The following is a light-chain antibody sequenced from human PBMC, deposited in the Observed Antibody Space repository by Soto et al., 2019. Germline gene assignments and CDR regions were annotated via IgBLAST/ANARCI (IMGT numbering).Light chain of an antibody. CDR3: QQRSDWPLT. CDR2: DAS. J-gene: IGKJ4*01. CDR1: QSVIRY. V-gene: IGKV3-11*01. Sequence: EIVLTQSPGTLSLSPGERATLSCRASQSVIRYLAWYQQKPGQAPRLLIYDASKRATGIPARFIGSGSGTDFTLTISSLEPEDFAVYYCQQRSDWPLTFAGGTKVDIK.